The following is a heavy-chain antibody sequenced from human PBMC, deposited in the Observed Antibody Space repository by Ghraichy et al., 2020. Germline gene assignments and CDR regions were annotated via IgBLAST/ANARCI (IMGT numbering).Heavy chain of an antibody. CDR2: IYYSGST. D-gene: IGHD6-19*01. J-gene: IGHJ3*02. Sequence: SETLSLTCTVSGGSISSSSYYWGWIRQPPGKGLEWIGSIYYSGSTYYNPSLKSRVTISVDTSKNQFSLKLSSVTAADTAVYYCRQWDMWQWLGDDAFDIWGQGTMVTVSS. V-gene: IGHV4-39*01. CDR1: GGSISSSSYY. CDR3: RQWDMWQWLGDDAFDI.